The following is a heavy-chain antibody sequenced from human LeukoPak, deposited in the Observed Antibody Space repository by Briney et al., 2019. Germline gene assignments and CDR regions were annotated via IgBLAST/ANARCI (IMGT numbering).Heavy chain of an antibody. V-gene: IGHV4-30-2*01. CDR2: IYHSGST. CDR3: ARDRYYDSSGYYPIDY. CDR1: GGSISSGGYS. J-gene: IGHJ4*02. Sequence: SQTLSLTCAVSGGSISSGGYSWSWIRQPPGKGLEWIGYIYHSGSTYYNPSLKSRVTISVDRSKNQFSLKLSSVTAADTAVYYYARDRYYDSSGYYPIDYWGQGTLVTVSS. D-gene: IGHD3-22*01.